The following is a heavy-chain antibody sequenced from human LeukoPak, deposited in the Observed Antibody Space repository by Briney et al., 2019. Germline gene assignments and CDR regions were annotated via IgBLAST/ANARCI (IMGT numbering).Heavy chain of an antibody. CDR1: GFSFSSYE. CDR2: ISSSGSSR. Sequence: TGGYLRLSCAASGFSFSSYEMNWVRQAPGKGLEWVSYISSSGSSRVYADSVKGRFTISRDNAKNPLYLQMNSLRAEGTAVYYCARDPDDGSGYPHPYFDYWGQGTLVTVSS. V-gene: IGHV3-48*03. J-gene: IGHJ4*02. CDR3: ARDPDDGSGYPHPYFDY. D-gene: IGHD3-22*01.